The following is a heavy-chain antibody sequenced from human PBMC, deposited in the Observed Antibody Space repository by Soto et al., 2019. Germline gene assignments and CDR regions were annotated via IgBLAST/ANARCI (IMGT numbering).Heavy chain of an antibody. D-gene: IGHD5-18*01. J-gene: IGHJ4*02. CDR3: ARDRDTYGHGFFDY. V-gene: IGHV3-11*05. Sequence: QVQLVESGGGLVKPGGSLRLSCAASGFTFSDFYMTWIRQAPGKGLEWMSYISTTSTHTNYADSVKGRFTVSRDNANNSLYLEMNNLRGDDTAVYFCARDRDTYGHGFFDYWGRGALVTVSS. CDR1: GFTFSDFY. CDR2: ISTTSTHT.